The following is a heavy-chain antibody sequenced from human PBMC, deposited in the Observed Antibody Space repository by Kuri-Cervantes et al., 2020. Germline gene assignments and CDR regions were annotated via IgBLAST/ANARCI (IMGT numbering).Heavy chain of an antibody. J-gene: IGHJ6*03. CDR1: GFTFSNFG. V-gene: IGHV3-30*02. D-gene: IGHD4-17*01. Sequence: GESLKISCAASGFTFSNFGMLWVRQAPGKGLEWVAFIRYDGGNKYYADSVKGRFTISRDNSKNTLFVRVFSLRAEDTAVYYCAKDGPPYGDYPDFHNYYYYMDVWGKGTTVTVSS. CDR3: AKDGPPYGDYPDFHNYYYYMDV. CDR2: IRYDGGNK.